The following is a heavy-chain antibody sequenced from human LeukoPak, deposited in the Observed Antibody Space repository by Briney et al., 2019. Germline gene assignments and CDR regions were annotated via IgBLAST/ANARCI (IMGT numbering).Heavy chain of an antibody. J-gene: IGHJ4*02. CDR3: AKVPRDSDCY. V-gene: IGHV3-7*01. CDR2: INEDGSVK. Sequence: GGSLRLSRAVSGGTFSAYWMAWVRQSPGKGLEWVAEINEDGSVKYYVDSMKGRFTISRDNAKNSLYLQMNSLGAEDTAVYYCAKVPRDSDCYWGQGTLVTVSS. CDR1: GGTFSAYW. D-gene: IGHD2-21*02.